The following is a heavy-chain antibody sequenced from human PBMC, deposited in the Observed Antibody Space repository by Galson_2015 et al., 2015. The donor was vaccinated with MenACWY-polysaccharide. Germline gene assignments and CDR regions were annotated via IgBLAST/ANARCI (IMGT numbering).Heavy chain of an antibody. CDR1: GFTFSSYR. Sequence: SLRLSCAASGFTFSSYRMNWLRQAPGKGLEWVSYISGSSSPIYYADSVKGRFTISRDNAKNSLYLQMNSLRDEDTAVYYCARGPNWNFDVWGRGTLVTVSS. CDR3: ARGPNWNFDV. D-gene: IGHD1-20*01. CDR2: ISGSSSPI. V-gene: IGHV3-48*02. J-gene: IGHJ4*02.